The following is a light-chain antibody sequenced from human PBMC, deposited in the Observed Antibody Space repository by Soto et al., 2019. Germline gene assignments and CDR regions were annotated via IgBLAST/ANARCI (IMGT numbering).Light chain of an antibody. CDR1: SSDVGAYNY. CDR3: CSYAGSYSYV. J-gene: IGLJ1*01. V-gene: IGLV2-11*01. CDR2: DVG. Sequence: QSALTQPRSVSGSPGQSVTISCTGTSSDVGAYNYVSWYQQYPGKAPKLMIYDVGNRPSGVPDRFSGSKSGNTASLTISGLQAEDEADYYCCSYAGSYSYVFGIGTKVTVL.